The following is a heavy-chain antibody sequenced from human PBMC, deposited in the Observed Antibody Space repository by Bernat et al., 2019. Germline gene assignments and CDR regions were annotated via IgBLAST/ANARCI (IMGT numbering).Heavy chain of an antibody. V-gene: IGHV1-2*04. CDR3: ATSSKYSSSWYDY. J-gene: IGHJ4*02. D-gene: IGHD6-13*01. Sequence: QVQLVQSGAEVKKPGASVKVSCKASGYTFTGYYMHWVRQAPGQGLEWMGWINPNSGGTNYAQKFQDWVTMTRDTSISTAYMELSRLRSDDTAVYYCATSSKYSSSWYDYWGQGTLVTVSS. CDR1: GYTFTGYY. CDR2: INPNSGGT.